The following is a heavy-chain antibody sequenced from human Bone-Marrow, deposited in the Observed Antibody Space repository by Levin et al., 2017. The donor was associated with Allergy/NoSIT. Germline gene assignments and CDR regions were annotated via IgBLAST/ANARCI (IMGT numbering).Heavy chain of an antibody. V-gene: IGHV1-69*08. D-gene: IGHD6-19*01. CDR2: IMPMLGPS. J-gene: IGHJ4*02. Sequence: SGESLKISCKASGDSFINYNVNWVRLAPGHGLEWMGGIMPMLGPSNYAQKFQDRVTITADKSTSTVYMELSGLKSEDTAVYFCARDPQGSHTSGWEDYWGQGTLVTVSS. CDR3: ARDPQGSHTSGWEDY. CDR1: GDSFINYN.